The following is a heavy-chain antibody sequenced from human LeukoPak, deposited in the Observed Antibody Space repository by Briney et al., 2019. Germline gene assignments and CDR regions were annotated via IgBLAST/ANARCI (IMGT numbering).Heavy chain of an antibody. CDR2: IYYSGST. CDR3: ARDNYGDYRYYYMDV. V-gene: IGHV4-59*11. CDR1: GGSISSHY. J-gene: IGHJ6*03. D-gene: IGHD4-17*01. Sequence: SETLSLTCTVSGGSISSHYWSWIRQPPGKGLEWIGYIYYSGSTNYNPSLKSRVTISVDTSKNQFSLKLSSVTAADTAVYYCARDNYGDYRYYYMDVWGKGTTVTVSS.